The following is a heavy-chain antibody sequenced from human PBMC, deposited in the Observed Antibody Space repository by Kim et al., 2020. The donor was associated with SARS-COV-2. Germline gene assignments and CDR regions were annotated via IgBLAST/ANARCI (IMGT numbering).Heavy chain of an antibody. Sequence: GGSLRLSCAASGFTFSSYAMSWVRQAPGKGLEWVSAISGSGGSTYYADSVKGRFTISRDNSKNTLYLQMNSLRAEDTAVYYCAKAESSNPGNPYYDSSGPDAFDIWGQGTMVTVSS. D-gene: IGHD3-22*01. V-gene: IGHV3-23*01. CDR3: AKAESSNPGNPYYDSSGPDAFDI. CDR1: GFTFSSYA. CDR2: ISGSGGST. J-gene: IGHJ3*02.